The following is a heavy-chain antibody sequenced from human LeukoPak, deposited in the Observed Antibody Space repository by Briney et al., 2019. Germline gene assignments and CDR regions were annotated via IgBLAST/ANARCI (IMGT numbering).Heavy chain of an antibody. V-gene: IGHV4-59*12. Sequence: TSETLSLTCTVSGGSISSYYWSWIRQPPGKGLEWIGYIYYSGSTNYNPSLKSRVTISVDTSKNQFSLKLSSVTAADTAVYYCARRQIFGVVIMRYYFDYWGQGTLVTVSS. CDR2: IYYSGST. J-gene: IGHJ4*02. D-gene: IGHD3-3*01. CDR1: GGSISSYY. CDR3: ARRQIFGVVIMRYYFDY.